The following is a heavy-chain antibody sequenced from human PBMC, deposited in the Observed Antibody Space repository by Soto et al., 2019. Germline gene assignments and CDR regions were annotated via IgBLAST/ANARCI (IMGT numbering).Heavy chain of an antibody. CDR2: MSPNTGTI. CDR1: GYTFTSYD. J-gene: IGHJ4*02. CDR3: ARGWGIAVAGIFDY. Sequence: ASVKVSCKASGYTFTSYDINWVRQATGQGPEWMGWMSPNTGTIVYAQKFQGRVTMTRNTSISTAYMELSSLRSEDTAVYYCARGWGIAVAGIFDYWGQGTLVTVSS. D-gene: IGHD6-19*01. V-gene: IGHV1-8*01.